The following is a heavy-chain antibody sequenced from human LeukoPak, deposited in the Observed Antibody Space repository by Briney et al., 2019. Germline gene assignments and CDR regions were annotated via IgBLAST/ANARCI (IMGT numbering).Heavy chain of an antibody. CDR1: GGSISSYY. CDR2: IYYSGST. V-gene: IGHV4-59*08. Sequence: PPETLSLTCTVSGGSISSYYWSWIRQPPGKGLEWIGYIYYSGSTNYNPSLKSRVTISVDTSKNQFSLKLSSVTAADTAVYYCARRLRLDWFDPWGQGTLVTVSS. J-gene: IGHJ5*02. CDR3: ARRLRLDWFDP. D-gene: IGHD6-19*01.